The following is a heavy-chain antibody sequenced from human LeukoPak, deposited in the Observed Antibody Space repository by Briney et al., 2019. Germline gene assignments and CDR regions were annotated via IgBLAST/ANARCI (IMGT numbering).Heavy chain of an antibody. Sequence: ASVKVSCKASGYTFIRYFIHWVRQAPGQGLEWMGIINPSGGSTRYAQKFQGRVTMTRDTSTSTVYMEMSSLRSEDTAVYYCARSGGDAIRPFDYWGQGTLVTVSS. CDR2: INPSGGST. CDR1: GYTFIRYF. J-gene: IGHJ4*02. CDR3: ARSGGDAIRPFDY. D-gene: IGHD2-21*02. V-gene: IGHV1-46*01.